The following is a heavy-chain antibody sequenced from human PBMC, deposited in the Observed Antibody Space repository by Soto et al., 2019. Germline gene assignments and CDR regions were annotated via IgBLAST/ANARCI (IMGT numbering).Heavy chain of an antibody. CDR3: AKGSGDFGSGTFYQPFVY. D-gene: IGHD3-10*01. V-gene: IGHV3-9*01. CDR1: GFTFDDYA. Sequence: PGGSLRLSCTASGFTFDDYAMHWVRQGPGKGLEWVSGISWNSGSIGYAESVKGRFTISRDNIKNSLYLEMSSLRVEDTAFYYCAKGSGDFGSGTFYQPFVYWGQGALVTVSS. J-gene: IGHJ4*02. CDR2: ISWNSGSI.